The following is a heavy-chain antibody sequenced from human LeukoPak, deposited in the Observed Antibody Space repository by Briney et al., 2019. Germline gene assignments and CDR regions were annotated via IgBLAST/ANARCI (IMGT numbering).Heavy chain of an antibody. Sequence: ASVKVSCKASGYTSTSYGISWVRQAPGQGLEWMGWISAYNGNTNYAQKLQGRVTMTTDTSTSTAYMELRSLRSDDTAVYYCARGSNYYDSSGYRYWGQGTLVTVSS. CDR3: ARGSNYYDSSGYRY. CDR2: ISAYNGNT. CDR1: GYTSTSYG. V-gene: IGHV1-18*01. J-gene: IGHJ4*02. D-gene: IGHD3-22*01.